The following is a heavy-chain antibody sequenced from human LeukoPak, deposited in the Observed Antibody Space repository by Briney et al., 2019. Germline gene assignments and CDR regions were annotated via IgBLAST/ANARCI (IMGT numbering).Heavy chain of an antibody. CDR3: AKDELLGSGYFDY. J-gene: IGHJ4*02. Sequence: GGSLRLSCAASGFTFSNYEMNWVRQAPGKGLEWVSYISSSGSTIYYADSAKGRFTISRDNSKNTLYLQMNSLRAEDTAVYYCAKDELLGSGYFDYWGQGTLVTVSS. CDR2: ISSSGSTI. CDR1: GFTFSNYE. D-gene: IGHD1-26*01. V-gene: IGHV3-48*03.